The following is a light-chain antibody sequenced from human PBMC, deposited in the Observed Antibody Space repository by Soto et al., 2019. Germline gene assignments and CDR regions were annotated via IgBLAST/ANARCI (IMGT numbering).Light chain of an antibody. V-gene: IGLV2-14*03. CDR3: SSYTSSSSYV. CDR2: DVS. CDR1: SSDVGGYKY. J-gene: IGLJ1*01. Sequence: QSVLTQPASGSGSPGRSIAISCTGTSSDVGGYKYVSWYQQHPGKAPKLMIYDVSNRPSGVSNRFSGSKSGNTASLTISGLQSEDEADYYCSSYTSSSSYVFGSGTKVTVL.